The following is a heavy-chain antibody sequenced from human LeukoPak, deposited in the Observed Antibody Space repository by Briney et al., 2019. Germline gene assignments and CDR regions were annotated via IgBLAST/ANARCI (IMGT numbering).Heavy chain of an antibody. J-gene: IGHJ4*02. CDR3: ARGDYDILTGYSFLDY. Sequence: SETLSLTCAVYGGSFSGYYWSWIRQPAGKGLEWIGRIYTSGSTNYNPSLKSRVTISVDTSKNQFSLKLSSVTAADTAVYYCARGDYDILTGYSFLDYWGQGTLVTVSS. D-gene: IGHD3-9*01. CDR2: IYTSGST. CDR1: GGSFSGYY. V-gene: IGHV4-59*10.